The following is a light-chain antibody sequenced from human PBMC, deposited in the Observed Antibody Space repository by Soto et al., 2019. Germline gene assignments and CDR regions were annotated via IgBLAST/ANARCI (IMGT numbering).Light chain of an antibody. J-gene: IGKJ2*01. Sequence: EIVLTQSPGTLSLSPGERATLSRRASQSLSSNHLAWYQQKPGQAPRLLIYGASSRATGIPDRFSGSGSGTEFTLTINRLEAEDFTVYYCQQYGTSPRTFGPGTKLEIK. CDR1: QSLSSNH. CDR2: GAS. V-gene: IGKV3-20*01. CDR3: QQYGTSPRT.